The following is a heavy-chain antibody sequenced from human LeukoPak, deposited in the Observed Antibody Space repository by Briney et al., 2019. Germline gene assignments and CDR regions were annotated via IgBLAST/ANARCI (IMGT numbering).Heavy chain of an antibody. CDR2: IYYSGST. CDR1: GGSISSYY. Sequence: PSETLSLTCTVSGGSISSYYWSWIRQPPGKGLEWIGYIYYSGSTNCNPSLKSRVTISVDTSKNQFSLKLSSVTAADTAVYYCARGGGIVGATPPRHFDYWGHGTLVTVSS. D-gene: IGHD1-26*01. V-gene: IGHV4-59*01. J-gene: IGHJ4*01. CDR3: ARGGGIVGATPPRHFDY.